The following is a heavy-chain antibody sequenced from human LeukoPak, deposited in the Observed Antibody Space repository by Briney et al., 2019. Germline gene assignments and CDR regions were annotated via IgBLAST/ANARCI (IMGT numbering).Heavy chain of an antibody. Sequence: GGSLRLSCAASGFTFSSYSMNWVRQAPGKGLEWVSGISWNSGSIGYADSVKGRFTISRDNAKNSLYLQMNSLRAEDTALYYCAKEGDIAAAAPFDYWGQGTLVTVSS. V-gene: IGHV3-9*01. D-gene: IGHD6-13*01. CDR1: GFTFSSYS. J-gene: IGHJ4*02. CDR3: AKEGDIAAAAPFDY. CDR2: ISWNSGSI.